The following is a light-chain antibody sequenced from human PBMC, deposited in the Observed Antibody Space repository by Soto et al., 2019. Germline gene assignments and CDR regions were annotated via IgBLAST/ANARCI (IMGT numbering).Light chain of an antibody. CDR3: QQYYSSPYT. CDR1: QDITDN. J-gene: IGKJ2*01. CDR2: DAS. Sequence: DIQLTQSPSYLSASVGDRVTVTCRASQDITDNLAWYQQKPGKAPKLLIYDASTLQSGVPSRFSGSGSGTDFTLTISSLQPADFSTDYWQQYYSSPYTFGQGTKLEIK. V-gene: IGKV1-27*01.